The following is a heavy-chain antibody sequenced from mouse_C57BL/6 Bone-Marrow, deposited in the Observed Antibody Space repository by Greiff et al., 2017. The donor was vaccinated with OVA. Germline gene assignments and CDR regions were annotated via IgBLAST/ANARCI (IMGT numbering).Heavy chain of an antibody. CDR3: ARIPYGSRNWDFDV. CDR2: IDPSDSYT. J-gene: IGHJ1*03. D-gene: IGHD1-1*01. CDR1: GYTFTSYW. Sequence: VQLQQPGAELVRPGTSVKLSCKASGYTFTSYWMHWVKQRPGQGLEWIGVIDPSDSYTNYNQKFKGKATLTVDTSSSTAYMQLSSLTSEDSAVYYCARIPYGSRNWDFDVWGTETTVTVSS. V-gene: IGHV1-59*01.